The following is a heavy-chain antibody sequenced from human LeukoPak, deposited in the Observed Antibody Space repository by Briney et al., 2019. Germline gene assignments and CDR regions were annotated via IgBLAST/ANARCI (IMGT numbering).Heavy chain of an antibody. CDR1: GGSISNTNW. D-gene: IGHD6-25*01. CDR3: VRIAADHPKNYFHYGMDV. Sequence: SETLSLTCGVSGGSISNTNWWSWVRQPPGQGLEWIGEISLTGLTHYNPTLESRLTISVDTSKNQFSLKLSSVTAADTAVFYCVRIAADHPKNYFHYGMDVWGQGTTVTVSS. J-gene: IGHJ6*02. V-gene: IGHV4-4*02. CDR2: ISLTGLT.